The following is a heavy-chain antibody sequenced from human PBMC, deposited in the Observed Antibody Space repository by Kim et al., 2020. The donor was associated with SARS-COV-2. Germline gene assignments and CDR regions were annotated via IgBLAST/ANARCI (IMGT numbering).Heavy chain of an antibody. Sequence: ASVKVSCKASGYTFTGYYMHWVRQAPGQGLEWMGWINPNSGGTNYAQKFQGRVTMTRDTSISTAYMELSRLRSDDTAVYYCARSATIAAAGNVWGQGTLVTVSS. CDR2: INPNSGGT. CDR3: ARSATIAAAGNV. V-gene: IGHV1-2*02. CDR1: GYTFTGYY. J-gene: IGHJ4*02. D-gene: IGHD6-13*01.